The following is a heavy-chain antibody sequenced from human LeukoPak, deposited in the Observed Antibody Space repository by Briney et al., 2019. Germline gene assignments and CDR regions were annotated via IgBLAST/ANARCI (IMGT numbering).Heavy chain of an antibody. D-gene: IGHD6-19*01. Sequence: ASVKVSCKASGGTFSSYAISWVRQAPGQGLKWMGGIIPIFGTANYAQKFQGRVTITADESTSTAYMELSSLRSEDTAVYYCARACYPYSSGWFFDYWGQGTLVTVSS. CDR2: IIPIFGTA. V-gene: IGHV1-69*13. CDR1: GGTFSSYA. J-gene: IGHJ4*02. CDR3: ARACYPYSSGWFFDY.